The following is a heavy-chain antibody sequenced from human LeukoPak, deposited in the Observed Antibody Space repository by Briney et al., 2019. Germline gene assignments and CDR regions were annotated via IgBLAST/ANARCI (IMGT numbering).Heavy chain of an antibody. D-gene: IGHD5-12*01. CDR2: IYYSGST. CDR3: ARDSRVATIQASTGSYGMDV. CDR1: GGSISSGGYY. J-gene: IGHJ6*04. Sequence: PSETLSLTCTVSGGSISSGGYYWSWIRQHPGKGLEWIGYIYYSGSTYYNPPLKSRATISVDTSKNQFSLKLSSVTAADTAVYYCARDSRVATIQASTGSYGMDVWGKGTTVTVSS. V-gene: IGHV4-31*03.